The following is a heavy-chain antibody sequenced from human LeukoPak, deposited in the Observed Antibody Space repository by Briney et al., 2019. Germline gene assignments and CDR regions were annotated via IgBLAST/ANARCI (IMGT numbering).Heavy chain of an antibody. CDR3: TTGGYRYGDDY. J-gene: IGHJ4*02. Sequence: PGGSLRLSCAASGFTFNNAWMNWVRQAPGKGLEWVGRFKSKTDGGTIDYAAPVKGRFTISRDDSKNTLYLQMNSLKTEDTAVYYCTTGGYRYGDDYWGQGTLVTASS. D-gene: IGHD5-18*01. CDR2: FKSKTDGGTI. CDR1: GFTFNNAW. V-gene: IGHV3-15*07.